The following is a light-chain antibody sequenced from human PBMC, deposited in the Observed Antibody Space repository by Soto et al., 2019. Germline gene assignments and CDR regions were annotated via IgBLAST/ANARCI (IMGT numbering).Light chain of an antibody. J-gene: IGKJ3*01. CDR1: QSLSASY. CDR2: GAS. Sequence: EIVLTQSPGTLSLSPGERATLSCSASQSLSASYLAWYQQKPGQAPRLLIYGASNRAAGIPDRFSGSGSGTDFTLTISRLEPEDFAVYYCQQYGSSRFTFGPGTKLDVK. CDR3: QQYGSSRFT. V-gene: IGKV3-20*01.